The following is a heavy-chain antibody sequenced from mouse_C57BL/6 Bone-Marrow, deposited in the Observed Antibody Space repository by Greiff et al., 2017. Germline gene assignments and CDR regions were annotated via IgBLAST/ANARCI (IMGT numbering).Heavy chain of an antibody. J-gene: IGHJ2*01. CDR2: IYPRSGNT. V-gene: IGHV1-81*01. Sequence: QVQLKQSGAELARPGASVKLSCKASGYTFTSYGISWVKQRTGQGLEWIGEIYPRSGNTYYNEKFKGKATLTAEKSSSTAYMELRSLTSEDSAVYFCARQYYGSSYYFGYWGQGTTRTVSA. CDR1: GYTFTSYG. CDR3: ARQYYGSSYYFGY. D-gene: IGHD1-1*01.